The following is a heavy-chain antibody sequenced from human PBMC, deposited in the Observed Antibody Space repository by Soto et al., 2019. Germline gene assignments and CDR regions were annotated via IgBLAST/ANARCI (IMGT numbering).Heavy chain of an antibody. D-gene: IGHD3-22*01. CDR1: GYTFSRFG. Sequence: AAVKPSCKASGYTFSRFGISSVLQAPGQGLEWMGWISAYNGNTNYAQKLQGRVTMTTDTSTSTAYMELRSLRSDDTAVYYCAREGHYYDSSAIDYWGQGTLVTVSS. J-gene: IGHJ4*02. CDR2: ISAYNGNT. V-gene: IGHV1-18*01. CDR3: AREGHYYDSSAIDY.